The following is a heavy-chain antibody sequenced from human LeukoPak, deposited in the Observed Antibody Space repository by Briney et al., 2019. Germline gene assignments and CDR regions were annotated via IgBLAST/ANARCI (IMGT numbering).Heavy chain of an antibody. Sequence: SQTLSLTCTVSGGSISSGSYYWSRIRQPAGKGLEWIGRIYTSGSTNYNPSLKSRVTISVDTSKKQFSLKLSSVTAADTAVYYCARDLGFTYYDFWSGYFMGDAFDIRGQGTMVTVSS. CDR1: GGSISSGSYY. CDR3: ARDLGFTYYDFWSGYFMGDAFDI. V-gene: IGHV4-61*02. CDR2: IYTSGST. D-gene: IGHD3-3*01. J-gene: IGHJ3*02.